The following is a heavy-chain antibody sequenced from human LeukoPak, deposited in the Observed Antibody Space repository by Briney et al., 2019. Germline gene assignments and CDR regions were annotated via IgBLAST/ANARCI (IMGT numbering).Heavy chain of an antibody. J-gene: IGHJ6*03. Sequence: SQTLSLTCTVSGGSISSGSYYWSWIRQPAGKGLEWIGRIYTSGSTNYNPSLKSRVTISVDTSKNQFSLKLSSVTAADTAMYYCAGYQLLTYYYYYMDVWGKGTTVTVSS. D-gene: IGHD2-2*01. CDR2: IYTSGST. V-gene: IGHV4-61*02. CDR3: AGYQLLTYYYYYMDV. CDR1: GGSISSGSYY.